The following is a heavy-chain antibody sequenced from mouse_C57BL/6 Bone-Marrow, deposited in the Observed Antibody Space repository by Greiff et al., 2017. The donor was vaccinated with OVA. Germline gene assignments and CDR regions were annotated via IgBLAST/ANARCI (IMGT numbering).Heavy chain of an antibody. J-gene: IGHJ3*01. Sequence: EVKLQESGPGLVKPSQSLSLTCSVTGYSITSGYYWNWIRQFPGNKLEWMGYISYDGSNNYNPSLKNRISITRDTSKNQFFLKLNSVTTEDTATYYCAREEKKYDYDGGAWFAYWGQGTLVTVSA. D-gene: IGHD2-4*01. V-gene: IGHV3-6*01. CDR3: AREEKKYDYDGGAWFAY. CDR2: ISYDGSN. CDR1: GYSITSGYY.